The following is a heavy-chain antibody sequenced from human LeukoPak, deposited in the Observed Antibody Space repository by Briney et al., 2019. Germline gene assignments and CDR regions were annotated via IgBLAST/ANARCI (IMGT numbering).Heavy chain of an antibody. V-gene: IGHV1-18*01. J-gene: IGHJ4*02. CDR2: IRPYNGYT. CDR1: GDTFTTYG. CDR3: ASSQGYCSGGNCYGYRYYFDS. D-gene: IGHD2-15*01. Sequence: ASVKVSCKASGDTFTTYGFNWVRQAPGQGLEWMGWIRPYNGYTNYAQQFQGRVTMTTDTSTSTAYMELRSLRSDDTAIYHCASSQGYCSGGNCYGYRYYFDSWGQGTLVTVS.